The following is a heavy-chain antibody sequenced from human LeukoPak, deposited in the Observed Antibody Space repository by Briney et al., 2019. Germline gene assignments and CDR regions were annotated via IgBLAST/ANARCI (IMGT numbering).Heavy chain of an antibody. V-gene: IGHV4-34*01. D-gene: IGHD3-9*01. CDR3: ARAITYYDSSCRRGHFDY. CDR2: INHSGST. Sequence: SETLSLTCAVSGGSFSGYYWSWIRQPPGKGPEWIGEINHSGSTKYNPSLKSRVTISVDTSKNQFSLKLSSVTAADTAVYYCARAITYYDSSCRRGHFDYWGQGTLVTVSS. CDR1: GGSFSGYY. J-gene: IGHJ4*02.